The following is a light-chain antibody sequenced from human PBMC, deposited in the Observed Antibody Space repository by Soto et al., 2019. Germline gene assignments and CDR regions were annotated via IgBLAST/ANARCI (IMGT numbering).Light chain of an antibody. Sequence: EIVLTQSPAPLSLSPGERTTLSCRASQSVSSYLAWYQQKPGQAPRLLIYDASNRATGIPARFSGSGSGTDFTLTISSLEPEFFAVYYCQQRSNWPVTFGPGTKV. CDR1: QSVSSY. CDR3: QQRSNWPVT. V-gene: IGKV3-11*01. J-gene: IGKJ1*01. CDR2: DAS.